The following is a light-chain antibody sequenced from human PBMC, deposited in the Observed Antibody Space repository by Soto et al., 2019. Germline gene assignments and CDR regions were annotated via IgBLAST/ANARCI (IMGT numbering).Light chain of an antibody. V-gene: IGKV3-15*01. J-gene: IGKJ1*01. Sequence: DIAMTLSPATLSVSPRERATLSCRASQSARSSLAWYQQTPGQAPRLLVFDASTRATGIPARFSGSGSGTEFTLTISSLQSEDSAVFYCQQYNNGPRGPVGQVTKADIK. CDR3: QQYNNGPRGP. CDR2: DAS. CDR1: QSARSS.